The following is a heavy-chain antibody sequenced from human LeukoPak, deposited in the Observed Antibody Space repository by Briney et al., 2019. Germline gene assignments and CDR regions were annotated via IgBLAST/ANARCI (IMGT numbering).Heavy chain of an antibody. J-gene: IGHJ4*02. V-gene: IGHV3-30*04. Sequence: GSLRLSCAASGFTFSSYPMHWVRQAPGKGLGWVAVISYDGSNKYYPESVKGRFTISRDNSKNTLYMQMNSLRAEDTGVYYCVRELSLVAAGSRDYWGEGTLVTVSS. CDR3: VRELSLVAAGSRDY. CDR1: GFTFSSYP. D-gene: IGHD2-15*01. CDR2: ISYDGSNK.